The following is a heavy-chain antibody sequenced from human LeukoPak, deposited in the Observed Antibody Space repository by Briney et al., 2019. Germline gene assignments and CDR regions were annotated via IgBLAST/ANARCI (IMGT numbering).Heavy chain of an antibody. CDR3: ARSNYGGKRWFDP. CDR1: EYTLTSYD. Sequence: ASVKVSCKASEYTLTSYDINWVRQATGQGLEWMGWMNPNSGNTGYAQKFQGRVTMTRDTSINTAYMELSSLRSEDTAVYYCARSNYGGKRWFDPWGQGTLVTVSS. V-gene: IGHV1-8*01. D-gene: IGHD4-23*01. J-gene: IGHJ5*02. CDR2: MNPNSGNT.